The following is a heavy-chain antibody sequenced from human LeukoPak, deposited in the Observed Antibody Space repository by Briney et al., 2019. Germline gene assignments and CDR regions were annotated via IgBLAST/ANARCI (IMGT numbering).Heavy chain of an antibody. D-gene: IGHD6-13*01. J-gene: IGHJ5*02. CDR2: IIPILGIA. Sequence: SVKVSCKASGGTFSSYAISWVRQAPGQGLEWMGRIIPILGIANYAQKFQGRVTITADKSTSTAYMELSSLRSEDTAVYYCARGRIAADPGWFDPWGQGTLVTVSS. CDR1: GGTFSSYA. V-gene: IGHV1-69*04. CDR3: ARGRIAADPGWFDP.